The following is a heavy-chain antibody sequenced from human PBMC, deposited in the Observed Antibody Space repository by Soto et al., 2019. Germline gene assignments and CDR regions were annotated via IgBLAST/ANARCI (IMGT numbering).Heavy chain of an antibody. J-gene: IGHJ4*02. V-gene: IGHV3-23*01. CDR3: ARRSSSWYFHH. CDR1: GFTFSSYA. Sequence: PGGSLRLSCAAGGFTFSSYAMKWVRQAPGKGLEWVSVISGSDGSTYYADSVKGRFTISRDNSKNTLNLQMNSLRAEDTAVYYCARRSSSWYFHHWCQGTLATVPS. CDR2: ISGSDGST. D-gene: IGHD6-13*01.